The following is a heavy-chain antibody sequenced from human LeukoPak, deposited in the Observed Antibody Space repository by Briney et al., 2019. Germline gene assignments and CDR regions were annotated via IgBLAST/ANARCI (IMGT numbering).Heavy chain of an antibody. CDR3: ARDPSVGATTLDWFDP. V-gene: IGHV1-69*04. CDR1: GGTFSSCA. CDR2: IIPILGIA. D-gene: IGHD1-26*01. Sequence: SVKVSCKASGGTFSSCAISWVRQAPGQGLEWMGRIIPILGIASYAQKFQGRVTITADKSTSTAYMELSSLRSEDTAVYYCARDPSVGATTLDWFDPWGQGTLVTVSS. J-gene: IGHJ5*02.